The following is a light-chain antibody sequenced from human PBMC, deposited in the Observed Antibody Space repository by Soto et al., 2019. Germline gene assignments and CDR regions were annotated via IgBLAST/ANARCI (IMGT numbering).Light chain of an antibody. CDR2: EAS. V-gene: IGLV2-23*01. Sequence: QSALTQPASVSGSPGQSITISCTGTSSDVGSHNLVSWYQHYPGKAPKLIIFEASKRPSGVSNRFSGSKSGSTASLTISGLQAEDESDYYCCSNAAGSTYVFGTGTKLTVL. CDR1: SSDVGSHNL. CDR3: CSNAAGSTYV. J-gene: IGLJ1*01.